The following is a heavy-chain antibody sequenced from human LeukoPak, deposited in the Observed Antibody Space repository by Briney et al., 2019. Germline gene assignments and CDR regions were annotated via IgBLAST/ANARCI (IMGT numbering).Heavy chain of an antibody. CDR2: INPNSGGT. V-gene: IGHV1-2*02. Sequence: ASVKVSCKASGYTFTGYYMHWVRQAPGQGLEWMGWINPNSGGTNYAQKFQGRVTMTRDTSISTAYMELSRLRSDDTAVYYCARGARGVDTAMVLSYFDYWGQGTLVTVSS. J-gene: IGHJ4*02. CDR3: ARGARGVDTAMVLSYFDY. CDR1: GYTFTGYY. D-gene: IGHD5-18*01.